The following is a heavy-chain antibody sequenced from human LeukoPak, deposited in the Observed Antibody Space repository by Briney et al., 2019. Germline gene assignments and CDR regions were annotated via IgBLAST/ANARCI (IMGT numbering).Heavy chain of an antibody. CDR1: GSFSGYY. CDR3: ARGPRWLRTFDY. J-gene: IGHJ4*02. V-gene: IGHV4-34*01. CDR2: ISHSGIT. Sequence: SETLSLTCAGGSFSGYYWSWIRQPPGKGLEWIGEISHSGITNYNPSLKSRVTISVDTSKNQFSLKLRSVTAADTAVYCCARGPRWLRTFDYWGQGTLVTVSS. D-gene: IGHD5-12*01.